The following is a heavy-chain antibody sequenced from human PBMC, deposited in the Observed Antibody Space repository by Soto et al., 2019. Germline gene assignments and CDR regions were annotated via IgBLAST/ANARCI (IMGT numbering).Heavy chain of an antibody. CDR1: GDTFDIYG. Sequence: QVELVQSGAEVKKPGSSVKVSCKASGDTFDIYGFNWLRQAPGAGLEWMGVIIPSFETADYAQKIPGRVSITADKATSTADMDLGSPTSEHPAVYYCARGGIHFADSSGHAFDSWGQGTL. D-gene: IGHD3-22*01. J-gene: IGHJ4*02. V-gene: IGHV1-69*06. CDR2: IIPSFETA. CDR3: ARGGIHFADSSGHAFDS.